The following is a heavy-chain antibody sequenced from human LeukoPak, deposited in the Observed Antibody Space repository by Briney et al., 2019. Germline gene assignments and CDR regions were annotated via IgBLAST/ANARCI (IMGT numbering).Heavy chain of an antibody. CDR3: ASGYSYGSFDY. J-gene: IGHJ4*02. CDR1: GGSFSGYY. Sequence: SETLSLTCAVYGGSFSGYYWSWTRQPPGKGLEWIGEINHSGSTNYNPSLKSRVTISVDTSKNQFSLKLSSVTAADTAVYYCASGYSYGSFDYWGQGTLVTVSS. V-gene: IGHV4-34*01. D-gene: IGHD5-18*01. CDR2: INHSGST.